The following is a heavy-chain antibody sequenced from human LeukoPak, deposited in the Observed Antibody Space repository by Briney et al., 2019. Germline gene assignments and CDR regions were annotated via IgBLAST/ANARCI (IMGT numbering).Heavy chain of an antibody. D-gene: IGHD6-13*01. Sequence: ASVKASCKASGYTFTGYYMHWVRQAPGQGLEWMGRINPNSGGTNYAQKFQGRVTMTRDTSISTAYMELSRLRSDDTAVYYCARDSSPNPKAWFDPWGQGTLVTVSS. CDR2: INPNSGGT. V-gene: IGHV1-2*06. CDR1: GYTFTGYY. CDR3: ARDSSPNPKAWFDP. J-gene: IGHJ5*02.